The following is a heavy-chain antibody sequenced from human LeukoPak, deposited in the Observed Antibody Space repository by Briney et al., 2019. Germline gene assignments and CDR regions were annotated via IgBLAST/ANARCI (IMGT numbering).Heavy chain of an antibody. CDR3: ATLVLGGSPA. D-gene: IGHD3-10*01. J-gene: IGHJ5*02. CDR2: ISYDGSNK. CDR1: GFTFSSYA. V-gene: IGHV3-30-3*01. Sequence: GGSLRLSCAASGFTFSSYAMHWVRQAPGKGLEWVAVISYDGSNKYYADSVKGRFTISRDNSKSTLSLQMNSLRSVDTAVYYCATLVLGGSPAWGQGTLVTVSS.